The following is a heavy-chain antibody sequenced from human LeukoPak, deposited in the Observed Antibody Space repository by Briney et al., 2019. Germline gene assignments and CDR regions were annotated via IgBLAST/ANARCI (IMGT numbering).Heavy chain of an antibody. CDR1: GFTFSSYA. V-gene: IGHV3-23*01. D-gene: IGHD1-26*01. Sequence: TGGSLRLSCAASGFTFSSYAMSWVRQAPGKGLEWVSAISGSGGSTYYADSVKGRFTISRDNSKNTLYLQMNSLRAEDTAVYYCAKDHQYSNHLHYFDYWGEGTLVSVSS. CDR3: AKDHQYSNHLHYFDY. CDR2: ISGSGGST. J-gene: IGHJ4*02.